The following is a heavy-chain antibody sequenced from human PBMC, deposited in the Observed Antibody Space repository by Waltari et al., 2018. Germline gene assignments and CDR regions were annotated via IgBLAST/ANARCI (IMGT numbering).Heavy chain of an antibody. CDR2: ISGGGGST. V-gene: IGHV3-23*01. Sequence: EVQLLESGGGLVQPGGSLRLSCAASGFTFSSYAMSWVRQAPGKGMVWVSVISGGGGSTCYADSVKGRFTISRENSKNTLYLQMNSLRAEDTAVYYGAKHPSTKYLDYWGQGTLVTVSS. CDR3: AKHPSTKYLDY. J-gene: IGHJ4*02. CDR1: GFTFSSYA. D-gene: IGHD2-2*01.